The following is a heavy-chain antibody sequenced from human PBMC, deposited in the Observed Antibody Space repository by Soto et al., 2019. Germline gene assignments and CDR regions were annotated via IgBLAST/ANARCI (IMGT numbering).Heavy chain of an antibody. Sequence: ASVKVSCKASGYTFTGYYMHWVRQAPGQGLEWMGWINPNSGGTNYAQKFQGRVTMTRDTSISTAYMELSRLRSDDTAVYYCATRRTFRYCSSTSCYTENWFDPWGQGTLVTVSS. CDR2: INPNSGGT. J-gene: IGHJ5*02. D-gene: IGHD2-2*02. CDR1: GYTFTGYY. V-gene: IGHV1-2*02. CDR3: ATRRTFRYCSSTSCYTENWFDP.